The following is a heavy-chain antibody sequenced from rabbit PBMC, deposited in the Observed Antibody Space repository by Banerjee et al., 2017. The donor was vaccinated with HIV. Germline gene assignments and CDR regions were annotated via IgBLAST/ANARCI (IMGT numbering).Heavy chain of an antibody. V-gene: IGHV1S40*01. CDR1: GFSFSSSYY. J-gene: IGHJ4*01. Sequence: QSLEESGGDLVKPGASLTLTCTASGFSFSSSYYMCWVRQAPGKGLEWIACIYTGDGSTYYASWAKGRFTISKTSSTTVTLQMTSLTAADTATYFCARHAYGDYGGWDNANLWGQGTLVTDS. D-gene: IGHD2-1*01. CDR2: IYTGDGST. CDR3: ARHAYGDYGGWDNANL.